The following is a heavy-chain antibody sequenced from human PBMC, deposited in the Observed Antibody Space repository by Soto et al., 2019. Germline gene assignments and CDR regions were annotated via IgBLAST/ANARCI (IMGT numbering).Heavy chain of an antibody. V-gene: IGHV4-31*03. Sequence: QVQLQESGPGLVKPSQTLSLTCTVSGGSISSGGYYWSWIRQHPGKGLEWIGYIYYSGSTYYNPSLKSRVTTSVDTCKNQFSLKLSSVTAADTAVYYCARGPELWVWFNSWGQGTLVTVSS. CDR3: ARGPELWVWFNS. CDR1: GGSISSGGYY. CDR2: IYYSGST. D-gene: IGHD1-26*01. J-gene: IGHJ5*01.